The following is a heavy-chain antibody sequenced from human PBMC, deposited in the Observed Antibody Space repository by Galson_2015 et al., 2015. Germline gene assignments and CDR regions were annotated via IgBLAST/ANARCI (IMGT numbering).Heavy chain of an antibody. D-gene: IGHD3-3*01. CDR3: AKSFGVAIPYYHGMDV. CDR2: LSGSGGTT. CDR1: GFTFSDYA. V-gene: IGHV3-23*01. J-gene: IGHJ6*02. Sequence: SLRLSCAASGFTFSDYAMSWVRQAPGKGLDWVSGLSGSGGTTYYADSVKGRFTISRDNSRNTLFLQLDSLRAEDTAVYYCAKSFGVAIPYYHGMDVWGQGTTVTVSS.